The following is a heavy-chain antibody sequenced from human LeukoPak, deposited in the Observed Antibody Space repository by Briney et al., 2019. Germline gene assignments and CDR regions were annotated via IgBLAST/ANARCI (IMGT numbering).Heavy chain of an antibody. CDR2: IYYSGST. CDR1: GGSISSSSYY. J-gene: IGHJ4*02. V-gene: IGHV4-39*07. D-gene: IGHD1-1*01. Sequence: SETLSLICTVSGGSISSSSYYWGWIRQPPGKGLEWIGSIYYSGSTYYNPSLKSRVTISVDTSKNQFSLKLSSVTAADTAVYYCARGTRGSDSSFDFWGQGTLVTVSS. CDR3: ARGTRGSDSSFDF.